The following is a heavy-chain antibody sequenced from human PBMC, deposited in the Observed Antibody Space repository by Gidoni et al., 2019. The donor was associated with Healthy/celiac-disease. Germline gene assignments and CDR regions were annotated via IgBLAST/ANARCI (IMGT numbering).Heavy chain of an antibody. V-gene: IGHV5-10-1*01. Sequence: EVQLVQSGAEVKKPGESLRISWKGSGYSFTSYWISWVRQMPGKGREWMGRIDPSDSYANYSPSFQGHVTISADKSISTAYLQWSSLKASDTAMYYCARLRYFDWLSADDAFDIWGQGTMVTVSS. CDR1: GYSFTSYW. J-gene: IGHJ3*02. D-gene: IGHD3-9*01. CDR3: ARLRYFDWLSADDAFDI. CDR2: IDPSDSYA.